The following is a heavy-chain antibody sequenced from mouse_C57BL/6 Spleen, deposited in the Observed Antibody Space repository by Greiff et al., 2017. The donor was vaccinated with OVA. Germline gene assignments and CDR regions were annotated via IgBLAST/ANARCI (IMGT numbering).Heavy chain of an antibody. Sequence: EVQLMESGGGLVQPGESLKLSCESNEYAFPSHDMSWVRQTPEKRLELVAAIISDGGSTYYPDTMESRFIISRDNTKKTLYLQMTSLRSEETACYYGERRGNSRSYCCDYWGQGATRTVSS. CDR1: EYAFPSHD. D-gene: IGHD2-1*01. CDR2: IISDGGST. CDR3: ERRGNSRSYCCDY. J-gene: IGHJ2*01. V-gene: IGHV5-2*01.